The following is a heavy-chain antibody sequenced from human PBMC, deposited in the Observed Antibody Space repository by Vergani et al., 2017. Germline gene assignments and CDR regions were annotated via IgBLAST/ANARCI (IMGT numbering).Heavy chain of an antibody. CDR1: GYSFTSYW. CDR3: ARVHYYYDPAGFFDI. V-gene: IGHV5-10-1*03. CDR2: IDPSDSYT. Sequence: EVQLVQSGAEVKKPGESLRISRKGSGYSFTSYWISWVRQMPGKGLEWMGRIDPSDSYTNYSPSFQGHVTISADKSISTAYLQWSSLKASDTAMYYCARVHYYYDPAGFFDIWGQGTMVTVSS. J-gene: IGHJ3*02. D-gene: IGHD3-22*01.